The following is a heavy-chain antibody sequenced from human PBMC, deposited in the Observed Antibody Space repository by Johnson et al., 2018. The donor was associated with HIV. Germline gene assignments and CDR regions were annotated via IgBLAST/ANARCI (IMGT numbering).Heavy chain of an antibody. V-gene: IGHV3-30*02. CDR2: IRYDGSNK. J-gene: IGHJ3*02. Sequence: QVQLVESGGGVVQPGRSLRLSCAASGFTFSSYAMHWVRQAPGRGLEWVAFIRYDGSNKYYSDSVKGRFTISRDNSKNTLYLQMDSLRAEDTAVYFCAKLAMDYSGAWYGLTFDIWGQGTMVTVSS. D-gene: IGHD6-19*01. CDR1: GFTFSSYA. CDR3: AKLAMDYSGAWYGLTFDI.